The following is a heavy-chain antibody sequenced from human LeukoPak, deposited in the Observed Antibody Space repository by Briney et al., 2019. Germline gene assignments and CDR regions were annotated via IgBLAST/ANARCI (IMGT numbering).Heavy chain of an antibody. CDR2: ISWNSGSI. V-gene: IGHV3-9*01. CDR1: GFTFDDYA. D-gene: IGHD3-3*01. Sequence: GGSLRLSCAASGFTFDDYAMHWVRQAPGKGLEWASGISWNSGSIGYADSVKGRFTISRDNAKNSLYLQMNSLRAEDTALYYCAKEDYDFWSGHANGMDVWGQGTTVTVSS. J-gene: IGHJ6*02. CDR3: AKEDYDFWSGHANGMDV.